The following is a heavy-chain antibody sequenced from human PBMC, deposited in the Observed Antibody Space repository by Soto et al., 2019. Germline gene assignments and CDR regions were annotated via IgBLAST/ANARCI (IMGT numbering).Heavy chain of an antibody. V-gene: IGHV3-23*01. CDR3: AKDEYGDYSGFAS. J-gene: IGHJ4*02. CDR2: ISGSGYVT. Sequence: EVQLLESGGGLVQPGGSPRLSCVASGFIFSNYAMSWVRQAPGKGLEWVSVISGSGYVTYYAESVKGRFTISRDNSKNTVYLQMNSLRAEETAVYYCAKDEYGDYSGFASWGQGTLVTVSS. D-gene: IGHD4-17*01. CDR1: GFIFSNYA.